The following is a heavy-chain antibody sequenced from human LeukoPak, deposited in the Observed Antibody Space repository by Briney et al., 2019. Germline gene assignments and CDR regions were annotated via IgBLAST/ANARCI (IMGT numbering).Heavy chain of an antibody. CDR1: GYTFTSYY. CDR2: INPSGGGT. J-gene: IGHJ4*02. V-gene: IGHV1-46*01. CDR3: ARWDYGGNSGGY. D-gene: IGHD4-23*01. Sequence: ASVKVSCKASGYTFTSYYMHWVRQAPGQGLEWMGIINPSGGGTSYAQKLQGRVTMTRDTSTSTVYMELSSLRSEDTAVYYCARWDYGGNSGGYWGQGTLVTVSS.